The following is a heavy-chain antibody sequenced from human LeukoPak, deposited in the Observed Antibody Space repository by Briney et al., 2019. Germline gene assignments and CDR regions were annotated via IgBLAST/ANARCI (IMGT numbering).Heavy chain of an antibody. V-gene: IGHV1-8*03. CDR2: MNPNTGNA. D-gene: IGHD4-11*01. Sequence: GASVKVSCKASGYTFTNFDINWVRQATGQGLEWMGWMNPNTGNAGYAQKFQDRVTNTWDASISTAYMDLSSLRSEDTAVYYCARVGYSNSYDYWGQGTLVTVSS. CDR1: GYTFTNFD. J-gene: IGHJ4*02. CDR3: ARVGYSNSYDY.